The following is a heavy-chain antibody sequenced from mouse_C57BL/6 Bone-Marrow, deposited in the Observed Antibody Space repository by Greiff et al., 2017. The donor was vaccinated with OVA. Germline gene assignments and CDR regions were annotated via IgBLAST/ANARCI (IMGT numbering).Heavy chain of an antibody. J-gene: IGHJ4*01. CDR3: AKQDSNYPYYYAMDY. V-gene: IGHV2-9*01. CDR1: GFSLTSYG. Sequence: VKLVESGPGLVAPSQRLSITCTVSGFSLTSYGVDWVRQPPGKGLEWLGVIWGGGSTNYNSALMSRLSISKDNSKSQVFLKMNSLQTDDTAMYYCAKQDSNYPYYYAMDYWGQGTSVTVSS. D-gene: IGHD2-5*01. CDR2: IWGGGST.